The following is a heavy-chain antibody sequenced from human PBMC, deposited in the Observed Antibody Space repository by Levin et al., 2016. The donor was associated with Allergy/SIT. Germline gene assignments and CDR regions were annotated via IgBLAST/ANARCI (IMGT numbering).Heavy chain of an antibody. CDR3: ATHPPQRRGIAVALVGRFDY. D-gene: IGHD6-19*01. J-gene: IGHJ4*02. CDR2: ISSSSSYT. Sequence: WIRQPPGKGLEWVSYISSSSSYTNYADSVKGRFTISRDNAKNSLYLQMNSLRAEDTAVYYCATHPPQRRGIAVALVGRFDYWGQGTLVTVSS. V-gene: IGHV3-11*03.